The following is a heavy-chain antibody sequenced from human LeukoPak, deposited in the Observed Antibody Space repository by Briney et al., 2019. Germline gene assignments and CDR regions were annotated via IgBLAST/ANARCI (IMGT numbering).Heavy chain of an antibody. V-gene: IGHV3-30*03. J-gene: IGHJ3*02. CDR2: ISYDGSNK. CDR1: GFIFSNSA. CDR3: ARAGLGAFDI. Sequence: PGGSLRLSCAASGFIFSNSAMHWVRQAPGKGLEWVAVISYDGSNKYYADSVKGRFTISRDNAKNSLYLQMNSLRAEDTALYYCARAGLGAFDIWGQGTMVTVSS.